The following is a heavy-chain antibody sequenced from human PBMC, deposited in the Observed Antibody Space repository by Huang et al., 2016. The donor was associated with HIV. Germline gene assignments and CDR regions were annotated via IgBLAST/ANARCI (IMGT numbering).Heavy chain of an antibody. CDR1: GGTVSGFS. CDR2: IIPLNDTT. V-gene: IGHV1-69*13. J-gene: IGHJ4*02. D-gene: IGHD5-18*01. CDR3: ARGVSNSNRGFDI. Sequence: QVQLVQSGAEMKKSGSSVKVSCKASGGTVSGFSFTWVRQAPGHGLEWMGGIIPLNDTTDLAQKCRGRVTLTADESTNTAFMELSGLTSQDTAVYYCARGVSNSNRGFDIWGQGTLVTVS.